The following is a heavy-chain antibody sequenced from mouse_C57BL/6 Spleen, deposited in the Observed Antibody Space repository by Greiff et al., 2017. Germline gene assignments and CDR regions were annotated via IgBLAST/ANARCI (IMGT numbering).Heavy chain of an antibody. D-gene: IGHD2-4*01. V-gene: IGHV1-64*01. CDR1: GYTFTSYW. CDR2: IHPNSGST. J-gene: IGHJ4*01. CDR3: ARSNDYDGYYYAMDY. Sequence: QVQLQQPGAELVKPGASVKLSCKASGYTFTSYWMHWVKQRPGRGLEWIGMIHPNSGSTNYNEKFKSKATLTVDKSSSTAYMQLSSLTSEDSAVYYCARSNDYDGYYYAMDYWGQGTSVTVSS.